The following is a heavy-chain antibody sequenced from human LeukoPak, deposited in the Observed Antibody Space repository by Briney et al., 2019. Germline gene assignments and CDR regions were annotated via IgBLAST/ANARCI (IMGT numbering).Heavy chain of an antibody. J-gene: IGHJ6*03. CDR3: ARDTYSGSYGAYYYYYMDV. D-gene: IGHD1-26*01. CDR1: GFTFSSYA. V-gene: IGHV3-30*04. Sequence: PGRSLRLSCAASGFTFSSYAMHWVRQAPGKGLEWVAVISYDGSNKYYADSVKGRFTISRDNSKNTLYLQMNSLRAEDTAVYYCARDTYSGSYGAYYYYYMDVWGKGTTVTISS. CDR2: ISYDGSNK.